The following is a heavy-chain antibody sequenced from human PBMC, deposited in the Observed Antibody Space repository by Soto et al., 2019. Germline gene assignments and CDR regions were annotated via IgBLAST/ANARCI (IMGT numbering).Heavy chain of an antibody. CDR2: MNPNSGNT. Sequence: QVQLVQSGAKVKKPGASVKVSCKASGYTFTSYDINWVRQATGQGLEWMGWMNPNSGNTGYAQKFQGRVTMTRNTSISTAYMELSSLRSEDTAVYYCARETNYYDYVWGSYRVFDYWGQGTLVTVSS. V-gene: IGHV1-8*01. D-gene: IGHD3-16*02. J-gene: IGHJ4*02. CDR3: ARETNYYDYVWGSYRVFDY. CDR1: GYTFTSYD.